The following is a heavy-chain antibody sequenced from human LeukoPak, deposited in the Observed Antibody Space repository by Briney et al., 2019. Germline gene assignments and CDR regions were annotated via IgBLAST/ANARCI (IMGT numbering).Heavy chain of an antibody. Sequence: PGGSLRLSCAASGFTFSSYWMSWVRQAPGKGLEWVANIKQDGSEKYYVDSVKGRFTISRDNAKNSLYLQMNSLRAEDTAVYYCASQPPGGYIYYFDYWGQGTLVTVSS. D-gene: IGHD5-18*01. CDR3: ASQPPGGYIYYFDY. CDR1: GFTFSSYW. V-gene: IGHV3-7*01. CDR2: IKQDGSEK. J-gene: IGHJ4*02.